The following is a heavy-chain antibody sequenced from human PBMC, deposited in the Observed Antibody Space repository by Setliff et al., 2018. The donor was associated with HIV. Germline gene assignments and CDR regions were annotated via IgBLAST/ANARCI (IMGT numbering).Heavy chain of an antibody. CDR2: IAHSGGT. Sequence: SETLSLTCAFYGESMSGYFWTWIRQSPGTGLEWLGEIAHSGGTNYKSSLKSRLTISVDPSRNQFSLRLTSVTVADTAVYYCVRGRDFIVRHLHFTAGGAYDVWGPGTLGTVS. V-gene: IGHV4-34*01. D-gene: IGHD2-21*01. J-gene: IGHJ3*01. CDR3: VRGRDFIVRHLHFTAGGAYDV. CDR1: GESMSGYF.